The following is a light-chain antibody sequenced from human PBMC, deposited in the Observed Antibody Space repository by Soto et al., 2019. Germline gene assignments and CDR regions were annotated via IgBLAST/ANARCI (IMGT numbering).Light chain of an antibody. V-gene: IGKV3-20*01. Sequence: IVLTESPGTLSLYPGERASLSCRASHSVSSSYLAWYQQKPGQAPRLLIYGASSRATGIPDRFSGSGSGTDFTLTIRRLEPEDFAVYYCQQYGTSPWTFCQGTKVDI. CDR2: GAS. CDR3: QQYGTSPWT. CDR1: HSVSSSY. J-gene: IGKJ1*01.